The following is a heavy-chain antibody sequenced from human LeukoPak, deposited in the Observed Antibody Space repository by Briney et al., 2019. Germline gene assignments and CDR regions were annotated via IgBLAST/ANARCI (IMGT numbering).Heavy chain of an antibody. CDR3: ARDQSGYGTN. V-gene: IGHV1-18*01. D-gene: IGHD3-9*01. Sequence: APVKPSCKASGYTFTRHGISWARQAPGQGLEWVGWISAYNGDTKYSQKFQGRVTITADESTSTAYMELSSLRSEDTAVYYWARDQSGYGTNWGQGTLVTVSS. CDR2: ISAYNGDT. CDR1: GYTFTRHG. J-gene: IGHJ4*02.